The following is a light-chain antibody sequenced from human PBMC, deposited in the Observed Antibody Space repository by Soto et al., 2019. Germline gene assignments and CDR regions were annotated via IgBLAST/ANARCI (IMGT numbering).Light chain of an antibody. CDR3: NSFISSTTPLV. V-gene: IGLV2-14*03. CDR1: SADVGGYEY. J-gene: IGLJ2*01. Sequence: QSALTQPASVSGSPGQSITISCTGTSADVGGYEYVSWYQQHPGKAPKLIIYDVTNRPSGVSGRFSRSKSGNTASLTISGLQAEDGADYYCNSFISSTTPLVFGGGTKVTVL. CDR2: DVT.